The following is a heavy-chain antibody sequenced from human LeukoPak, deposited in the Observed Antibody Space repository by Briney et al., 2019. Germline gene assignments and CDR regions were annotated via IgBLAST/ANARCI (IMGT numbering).Heavy chain of an antibody. J-gene: IGHJ4*02. Sequence: XETLSLTCAVYGGSFSGYYWSWIRQPPGKGLEWIGEINHSGSTNYNPSLKSRVTISVDTSKNQFSLKLSSVTAADTAVYYCARRGMATRYWGQGTLVTVSS. CDR1: GGSFSGYY. V-gene: IGHV4-34*01. CDR3: ARRGMATRY. CDR2: INHSGST. D-gene: IGHD5-24*01.